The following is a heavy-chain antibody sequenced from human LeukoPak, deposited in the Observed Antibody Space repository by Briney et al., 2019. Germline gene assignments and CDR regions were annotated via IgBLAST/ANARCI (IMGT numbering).Heavy chain of an antibody. CDR2: INHSGST. CDR1: GGSFSGYY. D-gene: IGHD3-16*02. CDR3: ASYVWGSYRPGGY. V-gene: IGHV4-34*01. Sequence: SETLSLTCAVYGGSFSGYYWSWIRQPPGKGLEWIGEINHSGSTYYNPSLKSRVTISVDTSKNQFSLKLSSVTAADTAVYYCASYVWGSYRPGGYWGQGTLVTVSS. J-gene: IGHJ4*02.